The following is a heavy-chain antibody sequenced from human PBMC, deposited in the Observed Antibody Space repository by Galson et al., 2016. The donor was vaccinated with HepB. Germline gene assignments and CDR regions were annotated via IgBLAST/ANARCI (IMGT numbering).Heavy chain of an antibody. D-gene: IGHD3-16*01. CDR1: GFSFSTSG. CDR3: GKHGGFDY. J-gene: IGHJ4*02. Sequence: SLRLSCAASGFSFSTSGMSWVHQTPGRGLEWVSGITGSGGTTHYADSVKGRFTISRDNTKNTLYLDMNNLRAGDTAVYYCGKHGGFDYWGQGALVTVSS. V-gene: IGHV3-23*01. CDR2: ITGSGGTT.